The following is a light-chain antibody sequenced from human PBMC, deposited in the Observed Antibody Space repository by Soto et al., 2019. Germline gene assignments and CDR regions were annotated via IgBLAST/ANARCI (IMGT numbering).Light chain of an antibody. CDR2: DAS. J-gene: IGKJ4*01. CDR1: QSVSSY. V-gene: IGKV3-11*01. CDR3: QQRSNWPPSLT. Sequence: EIVLTQSPATLSLSPGERATLSCRAGQSVSSYLSWYQHKPGQAPTLLIYDASNRATGIPARFSGSGSGTDFTLTISSLEPEAFAVYYCQQRSNWPPSLTFGGGTKVDI.